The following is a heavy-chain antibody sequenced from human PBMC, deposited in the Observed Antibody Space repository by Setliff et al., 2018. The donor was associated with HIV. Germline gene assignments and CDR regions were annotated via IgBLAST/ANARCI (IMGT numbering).Heavy chain of an antibody. V-gene: IGHV4-61*02. D-gene: IGHD3-10*01. CDR3: ARGAWFGDYGMDV. Sequence: SETLSLTCTVSGGSISSGSYYWSWIRQPAGKGLEWIGRIYTSGSTNYNPSLKSRVTISVDTSKNQFSLKLSSVTAADTAVYYCARGAWFGDYGMDVWGQGATVTVSS. J-gene: IGHJ6*02. CDR2: IYTSGST. CDR1: GGSISSGSYY.